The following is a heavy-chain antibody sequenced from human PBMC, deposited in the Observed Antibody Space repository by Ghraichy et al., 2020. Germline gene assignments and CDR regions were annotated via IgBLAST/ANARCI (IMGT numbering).Heavy chain of an antibody. V-gene: IGHV4-31*02. D-gene: IGHD5-18*01. CDR2: IYYSGST. CDR3: ARVRYSYGCFDY. CDR1: GGSISSGGYY. Sequence: SQTLSLTCTVSGGSISSGGYYWSWIRQHPGKGLEWIGYIYYSGSTYYNPSLKSRVTISVDTSKNQFSLKLSSVTAADTAVYYCARVRYSYGCFDYWGQGTLVTVSS. J-gene: IGHJ4*02.